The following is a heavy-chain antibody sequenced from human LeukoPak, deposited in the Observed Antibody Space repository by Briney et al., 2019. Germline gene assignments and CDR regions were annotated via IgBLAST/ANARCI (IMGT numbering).Heavy chain of an antibody. D-gene: IGHD2-2*01. V-gene: IGHV3-21*01. Sequence: GGSLRLSCAASGFTFSSYGMSWVRQAPGKGLEWVSSISSSSSYIYYADSVKGRFTISRDNAKNLLYLQMNSLRAEDTAVYYCARNHHKTIVVVPAAMIAPDYWGQGTLVTVSS. CDR2: ISSSSSYI. CDR3: ARNHHKTIVVVPAAMIAPDY. J-gene: IGHJ4*02. CDR1: GFTFSSYG.